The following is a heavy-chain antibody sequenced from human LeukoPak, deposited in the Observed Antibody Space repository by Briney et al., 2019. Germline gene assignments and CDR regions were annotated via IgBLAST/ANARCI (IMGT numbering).Heavy chain of an antibody. Sequence: PGGSLRLSCAASGFAFSSQDMGWVRQAPGKGLEWVSAISDRGDRTYYVDSVKGRFTISRDNSKNTLYLQMNSLRADDTAVYYCAKDARRSSGWYFFDHWGQGTLVTVSS. J-gene: IGHJ4*02. CDR2: ISDRGDRT. CDR3: AKDARRSSGWYFFDH. CDR1: GFAFSSQD. D-gene: IGHD6-19*01. V-gene: IGHV3-23*01.